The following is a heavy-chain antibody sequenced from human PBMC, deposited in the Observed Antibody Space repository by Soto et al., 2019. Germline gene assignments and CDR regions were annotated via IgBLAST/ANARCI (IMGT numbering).Heavy chain of an antibody. CDR2: IYYSGST. Sequence: SETLSLTCTVSGGSISSYYWSWIRQPPGKGLEWIGYIYYSGSTNYNPSLKSRVTISVDTSKNQFSLKLSSVTAADTAVYYCARGGSPYYDILTGPYYYYYGMDVWGQGPRSPYP. D-gene: IGHD3-9*01. CDR3: ARGGSPYYDILTGPYYYYYGMDV. V-gene: IGHV4-59*01. J-gene: IGHJ6*02. CDR1: GGSISSYY.